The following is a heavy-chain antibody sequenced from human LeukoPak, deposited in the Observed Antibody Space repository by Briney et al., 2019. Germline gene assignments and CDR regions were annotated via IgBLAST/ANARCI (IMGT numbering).Heavy chain of an antibody. CDR1: GGSMSSYY. D-gene: IGHD2-15*01. Sequence: SETLSLTCTVSGGSMSSYYWSWIRQPPGKGLEWIGYIYYSGSTNYNPSLKSRVTISEDTSKNQFSLKLSSVTAADTAVYYCATIRLGYCSGGTCYDAFDIWGQGTMVTVAS. V-gene: IGHV4-59*08. CDR2: IYYSGST. J-gene: IGHJ3*02. CDR3: ATIRLGYCSGGTCYDAFDI.